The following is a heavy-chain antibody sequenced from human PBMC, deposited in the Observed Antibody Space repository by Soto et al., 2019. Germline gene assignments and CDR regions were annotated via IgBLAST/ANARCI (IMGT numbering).Heavy chain of an antibody. CDR2: IYSGGST. D-gene: IGHD3-3*01. V-gene: IGHV3-66*04. CDR1: GFTVSSDY. J-gene: IGHJ4*02. Sequence: GGSLRLSCAASGFTVSSDYMSWVRQAPGKGLEWVSIIYSGGSTYYADSVKGRFTISRDNSKNTLYLQMNSLRAEDTAVYYCTRHAILAYWGQGTLVTVSS. CDR3: TRHAILAY.